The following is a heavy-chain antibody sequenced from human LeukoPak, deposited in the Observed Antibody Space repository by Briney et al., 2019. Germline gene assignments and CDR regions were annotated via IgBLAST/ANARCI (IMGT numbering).Heavy chain of an antibody. J-gene: IGHJ4*02. CDR2: LSSSGGST. D-gene: IGHD2-2*01. V-gene: IGHV3-23*01. Sequence: GGSLRLSCSASGFIFSDYVMSWVRQSPGKGLEWVSTLSSSGGSTYHADSVKGRFTISRDNSKNTLYLQMNSLRAEDTAVYYCATDLVVVLPAAYDNWGQGALVTVSS. CDR1: GFIFSDYV. CDR3: ATDLVVVLPAAYDN.